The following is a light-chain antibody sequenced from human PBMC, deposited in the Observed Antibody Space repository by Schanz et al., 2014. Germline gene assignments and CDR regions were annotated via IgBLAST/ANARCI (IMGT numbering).Light chain of an antibody. V-gene: IGLV2-14*01. J-gene: IGLJ1*01. CDR1: SSDVGGYNF. CDR3: QSYDSSLSALYV. CDR2: DVS. Sequence: QSALTQPASVSGSPGQSITISCTGTSSDVGGYNFVSWFQQHPGKAPKLMIYDVSNRPSGVSNRFSGSKSGTSASLAITGLQAEDEADYYCQSYDSSLSALYVFGTGTKLTVL.